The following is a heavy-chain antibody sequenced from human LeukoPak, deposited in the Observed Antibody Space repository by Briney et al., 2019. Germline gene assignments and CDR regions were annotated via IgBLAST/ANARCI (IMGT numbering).Heavy chain of an antibody. V-gene: IGHV3-7*01. CDR1: GFTFSSYW. J-gene: IGHJ3*02. D-gene: IGHD3-22*01. CDR2: IKQDGSEK. Sequence: GGSLRLSCAASGFTFSSYWMSWVRQAPGKGLEWVANIKQDGSEKYYVDSVKGRFTISRDNAKNSLYLQMNSLRAEDTAVYYCARVEYYYDSSGTGDAFDIWGQGTMVTVSS. CDR3: ARVEYYYDSSGTGDAFDI.